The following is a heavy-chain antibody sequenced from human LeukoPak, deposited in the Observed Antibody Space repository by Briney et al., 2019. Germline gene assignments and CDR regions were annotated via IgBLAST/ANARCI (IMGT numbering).Heavy chain of an antibody. J-gene: IGHJ4*02. D-gene: IGHD3-3*01. CDR1: GGSISSYY. CDR3: ARLRFLEWSLDY. Sequence: SETLSLTCTVSGGSISSYYWSWIRQPAGKGLEWIGRIYTSGSTNYNPSLKSRVTMSVDTSKNQFSLKVSSVTAADTAVYYCARLRFLEWSLDYWGQGTLVTVSS. CDR2: IYTSGST. V-gene: IGHV4-4*07.